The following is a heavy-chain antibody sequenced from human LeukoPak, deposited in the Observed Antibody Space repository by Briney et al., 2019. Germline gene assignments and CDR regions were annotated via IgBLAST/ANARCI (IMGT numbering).Heavy chain of an antibody. CDR3: ARGIDKLRSDAFDI. V-gene: IGHV4-31*03. D-gene: IGHD5-12*01. CDR1: GGSISSGGYY. J-gene: IGHJ3*02. Sequence: SETLSLTCTVSGGSISSGGYYWSWIRQHPGKGLEWIGYIYYSGSTYYNPSLKSRVTISVDTSKNQFSLKLSSVTAADTAVYYCARGIDKLRSDAFDIWGQGTMVTVSS. CDR2: IYYSGST.